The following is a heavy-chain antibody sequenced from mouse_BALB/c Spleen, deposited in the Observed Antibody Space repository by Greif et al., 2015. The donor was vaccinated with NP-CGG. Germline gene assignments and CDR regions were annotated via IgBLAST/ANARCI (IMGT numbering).Heavy chain of an antibody. V-gene: IGHV1-14*01. CDR3: AGITTVVDYYAMDY. D-gene: IGHD1-1*01. Sequence: VQLQQSGPELVRPGASVKMSCKASGYTFTSYVMHWVKQKPGQGLEWIGYINPYNDGTKYNEKFKGKATLTSDKSSSTADMELSSLTSEDSAVYYCAGITTVVDYYAMDYWGQGTSVTVSS. J-gene: IGHJ4*01. CDR1: GYTFTSYV. CDR2: INPYNDGT.